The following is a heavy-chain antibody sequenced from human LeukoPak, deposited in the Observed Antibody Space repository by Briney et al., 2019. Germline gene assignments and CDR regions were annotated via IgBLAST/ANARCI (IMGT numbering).Heavy chain of an antibody. CDR1: GYSFTSYG. J-gene: IGHJ4*02. CDR2: IIPILGIA. CDR3: ARDDSSGQSNFDY. D-gene: IGHD3-22*01. Sequence: SVKVSCKASGYSFTSYGISWVRQAPGQGLEWMGRIIPILGIANYAQKFQGRVTITADKSTSTAYMELSSLRSEDTAVYYCARDDSSGQSNFDYWGQGTLVTVSS. V-gene: IGHV1-69*04.